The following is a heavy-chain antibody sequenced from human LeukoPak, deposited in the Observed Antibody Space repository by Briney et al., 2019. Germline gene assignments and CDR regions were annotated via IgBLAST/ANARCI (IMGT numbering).Heavy chain of an antibody. CDR1: GGSISSGDYY. Sequence: PSETLSLTCTVSGGSISSGDYYWGWIRQPPGKGLEWIGYIYYSGSTYYNPSLKSRVTISVDTSKNQFSLKLSSVTAADTAVYYCAGLYSNYPPLDYWGQGTLVTVSS. J-gene: IGHJ4*02. D-gene: IGHD4-11*01. CDR2: IYYSGST. V-gene: IGHV4-30-4*01. CDR3: AGLYSNYPPLDY.